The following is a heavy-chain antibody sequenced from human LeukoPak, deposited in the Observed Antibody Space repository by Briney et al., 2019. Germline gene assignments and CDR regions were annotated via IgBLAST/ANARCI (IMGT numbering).Heavy chain of an antibody. Sequence: PGGTLSLSCAASRFTFSGYRLNWVRQAPGKGLEWVSSISLSSSYIYYADSVKGRFTISRDNTKNSLYLQMNSLRAEDTAVYYCARDSAPDIVVVPAAMGYGMDVWGQGTTVTVSS. D-gene: IGHD2-2*01. J-gene: IGHJ6*02. CDR3: ARDSAPDIVVVPAAMGYGMDV. CDR1: RFTFSGYR. V-gene: IGHV3-21*01. CDR2: ISLSSSYI.